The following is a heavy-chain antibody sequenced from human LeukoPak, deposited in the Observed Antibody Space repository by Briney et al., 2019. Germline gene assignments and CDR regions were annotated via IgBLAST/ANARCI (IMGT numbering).Heavy chain of an antibody. V-gene: IGHV4-59*05. CDR3: ARHPTIFTVPWYFDL. Sequence: SETLSLTCTVSGGSISSYYWSWIRQPPGKGLEWIGSIYYSGSTYYNPSLKSRVTISVDTSKNQSSLKLSSVTAADTAVYYCARHPTIFTVPWYFDLWGRGTLVTVSS. D-gene: IGHD3-3*02. CDR1: GGSISSYY. CDR2: IYYSGST. J-gene: IGHJ2*01.